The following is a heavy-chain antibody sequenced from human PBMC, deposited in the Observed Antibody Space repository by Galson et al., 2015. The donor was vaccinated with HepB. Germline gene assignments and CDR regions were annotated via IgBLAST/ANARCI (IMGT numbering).Heavy chain of an antibody. CDR1: GFTFSTYW. D-gene: IGHD4-17*01. V-gene: IGHV3-74*01. CDR2: INSDGSST. J-gene: IGHJ1*01. Sequence: SLRLSCAASGFTFSTYWMHWVRQAPGKGPVWVSRINSDGSSTSYADSVKGRFTISRDNAKNTLYLQMNNLRAEDTAVFYCARVGGTYGDAEYFQNRGQGTLVTVSS. CDR3: ARVGGTYGDAEYFQN.